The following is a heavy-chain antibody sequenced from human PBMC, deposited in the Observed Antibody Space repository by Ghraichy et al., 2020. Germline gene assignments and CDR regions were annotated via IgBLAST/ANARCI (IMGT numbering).Heavy chain of an antibody. CDR2: IISGGSYT. CDR3: AREIAPSGIRKRAFDL. D-gene: IGHD3-3*01. CDR1: RFTFSDYY. V-gene: IGHV3-11*06. J-gene: IGHJ4*02. Sequence: GESLNISCAASRFTFSDYYMTWIRQAPGKGLEWVSYIISGGSYTNYADSVKGRFTISRDDAKNSLYLQMNSLRDEDTGVYFCAREIAPSGIRKRAFDLWGQGTRLTVSS.